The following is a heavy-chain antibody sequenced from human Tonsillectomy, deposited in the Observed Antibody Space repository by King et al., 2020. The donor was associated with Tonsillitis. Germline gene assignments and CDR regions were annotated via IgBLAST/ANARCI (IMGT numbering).Heavy chain of an antibody. V-gene: IGHV3-64D*06. J-gene: IGHJ4*01. CDR3: VKDLWGYSYGYRDY. D-gene: IGHD5-18*01. CDR1: GFTFSSYA. Sequence: VQLVESGGGLVQPGGSLRLSCSASGFTFSSYAMHWVRQAPGKGLEYVSAIGSNGGSTYYADSVKGRFTISRDNSKNTLYLQMSSLRAEDTAVYYCVKDLWGYSYGYRDYWGQGPLVTVSS. CDR2: IGSNGGST.